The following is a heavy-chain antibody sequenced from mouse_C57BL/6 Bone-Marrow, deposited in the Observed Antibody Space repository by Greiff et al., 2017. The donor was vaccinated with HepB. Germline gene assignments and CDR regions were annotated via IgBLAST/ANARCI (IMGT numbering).Heavy chain of an antibody. D-gene: IGHD4-1*01. CDR1: GYTFTSYW. CDR3: ARHSDNWDLYYFGY. J-gene: IGHJ2*01. V-gene: IGHV1-55*01. CDR2: IYPGSGST. Sequence: VQLQQPGAELVKPGASVKMSCKASGYTFTSYWITWVKQRPGQGLEWIGDIYPGSGSTNYNEKFKSKATLPVDTSSSTAYMQLSSLTSEDSAVYYCARHSDNWDLYYFGYWGQGTTLTVSS.